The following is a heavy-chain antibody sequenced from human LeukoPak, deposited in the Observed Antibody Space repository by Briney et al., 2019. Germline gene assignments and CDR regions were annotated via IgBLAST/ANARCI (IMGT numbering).Heavy chain of an antibody. CDR3: ARGDYYGSGSYQNSYYYYMDV. CDR1: GYTFTSYG. CDR2: ISAYNGST. J-gene: IGHJ6*03. V-gene: IGHV1-18*01. D-gene: IGHD3-10*01. Sequence: ASVKVSCKASGYTFTSYGISWVRQAPGQGLEWMGWISAYNGSTNYAQKFQGRVTMTTDTSTSTAYMELRGLRSDDTAVYYCARGDYYGSGSYQNSYYYYMDVWGKGTTVTISS.